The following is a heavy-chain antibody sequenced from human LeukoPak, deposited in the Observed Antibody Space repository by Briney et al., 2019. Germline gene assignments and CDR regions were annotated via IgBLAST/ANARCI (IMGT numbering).Heavy chain of an antibody. CDR2: ISSSSSTI. CDR1: GFTFSSYE. J-gene: IGHJ4*02. Sequence: GGSLRLSCAASGFTFSSYEMNWVRQAPGKGLEWVSYISSSSSTIYYADSVKGRFTISRDNAKNSLYLQMNSLSAEDTAVYYCARALLWFGREDDCRGQGTLVTVSS. CDR3: ARALLWFGREDDC. D-gene: IGHD3-10*01. V-gene: IGHV3-48*03.